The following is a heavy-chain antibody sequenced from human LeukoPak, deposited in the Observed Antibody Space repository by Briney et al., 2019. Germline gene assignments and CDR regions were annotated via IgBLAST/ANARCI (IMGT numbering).Heavy chain of an antibody. D-gene: IGHD2-2*01. CDR1: GYTFTGYY. CDR2: INPNSGGT. CDR3: ARDPHLIVVVPAAIVNNWFDP. Sequence: ASVKVSCKASGYTFTGYYMHWVRQAPGQGLEWMGWINPNSGGTNYAQKFQGRVTMTRDTPISTAYMELSRLRSDDTAVYYCARDPHLIVVVPAAIVNNWFDPWGQGTLVTVSS. J-gene: IGHJ5*02. V-gene: IGHV1-2*02.